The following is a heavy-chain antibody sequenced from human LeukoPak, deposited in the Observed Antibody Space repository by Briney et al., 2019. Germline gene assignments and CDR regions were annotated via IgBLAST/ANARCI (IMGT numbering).Heavy chain of an antibody. CDR3: ARAGGSGNLA. J-gene: IGHJ5*02. Sequence: GASVKVSCKAPGYTFTGYYMHWVRQAPGQGLEWMGWINPNSGGTNYAQDFHGRVTMTRDTSISTAYMELSRLRSDDTAVYYCARAGGSGNLAWGQGTLVTVSS. CDR1: GYTFTGYY. CDR2: INPNSGGT. D-gene: IGHD1-26*01. V-gene: IGHV1-2*02.